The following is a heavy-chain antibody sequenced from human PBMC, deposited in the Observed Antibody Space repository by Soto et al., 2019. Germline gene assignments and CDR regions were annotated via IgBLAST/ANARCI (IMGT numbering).Heavy chain of an antibody. V-gene: IGHV3-23*01. CDR1: GFTFSSYA. Sequence: EVPLLESGGGLVQPGGSLRLSCAASGFTFSSYAMSWVRQAPGKGLEWVSAISGSGGSTYYADSVKGRFTISRDNSKNTLYLQMNSLRAEDTAVYYCANHHSSGPGGVDYWGQGTLVTVSS. CDR3: ANHHSSGPGGVDY. J-gene: IGHJ4*02. D-gene: IGHD6-19*01. CDR2: ISGSGGST.